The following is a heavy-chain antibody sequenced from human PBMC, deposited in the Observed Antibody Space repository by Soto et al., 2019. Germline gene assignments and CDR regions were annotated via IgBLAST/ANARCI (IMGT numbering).Heavy chain of an antibody. CDR2: ISSSSSYI. CDR3: ARAGSSSWDEYFQH. V-gene: IGHV3-21*01. Sequence: EVQLVESGGGLVKPGGSLRLSCAASGFTFSSYSMNWVRQAPGKGLEWVSSISSSSSYIYYADSVKGRFTISRDNAKNSLYLQVNSLRAEDTAVYYCARAGSSSWDEYFQHWGQGTLVTVSS. CDR1: GFTFSSYS. J-gene: IGHJ1*01. D-gene: IGHD6-13*01.